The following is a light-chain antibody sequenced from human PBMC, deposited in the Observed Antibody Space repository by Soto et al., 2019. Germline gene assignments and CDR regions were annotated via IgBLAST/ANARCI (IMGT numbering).Light chain of an antibody. Sequence: DIQMTQSPSTLSASVGDRVTITCRASQSISSWLAWYQKKPGKAPKLLIYDTSTLETGVPSRFSGGGSGTEFTLTISSLQPDDFATYFCQQYESFLWTFGQGTKVEIQ. CDR2: DTS. CDR1: QSISSW. J-gene: IGKJ1*01. CDR3: QQYESFLWT. V-gene: IGKV1-5*01.